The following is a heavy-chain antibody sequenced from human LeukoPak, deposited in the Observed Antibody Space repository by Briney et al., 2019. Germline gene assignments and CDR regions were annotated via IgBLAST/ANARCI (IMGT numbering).Heavy chain of an antibody. CDR3: AREALRTSIDS. Sequence: PGGSLRLSCVASGFRISGYSFNWVRQVPGKGLEWVSFISHYSRTTYYADSVKGRFTTSRDNTESSVYLQMNSLKAEDTGIYYCAREALRTSIDSWGQGTLVTVSS. V-gene: IGHV3-48*04. CDR2: ISHYSRTT. CDR1: GFRISGYS. J-gene: IGHJ4*02. D-gene: IGHD3-3*01.